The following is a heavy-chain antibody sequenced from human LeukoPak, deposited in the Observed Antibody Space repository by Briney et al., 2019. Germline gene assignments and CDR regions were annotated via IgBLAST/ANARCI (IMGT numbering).Heavy chain of an antibody. Sequence: PGGSLRLSCAASGLTFSSYWMSWVRQAPGKGLEWVATIKEDGSEKYYVDSVKGRFTISRDNAKNSLYLQMNSLRAEDTAVYYCARDRSRCYYWGQGTLFTVSS. CDR1: GLTFSSYW. CDR3: ARDRSRCYY. J-gene: IGHJ4*02. V-gene: IGHV3-7*01. CDR2: IKEDGSEK.